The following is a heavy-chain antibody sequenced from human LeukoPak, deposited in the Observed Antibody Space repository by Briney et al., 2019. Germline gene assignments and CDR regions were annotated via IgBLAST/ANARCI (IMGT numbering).Heavy chain of an antibody. V-gene: IGHV3-23*01. CDR1: GITFSTYA. CDR2: IRGSGGGT. CDR3: TRDPNGDYVGACDM. D-gene: IGHD4-17*01. Sequence: GGSLRLSCAASGITFSTYAMTWVRQAPGKGLEWVSSIRGSGGGTDYADSVKGRFTISRDNSRDTLFLQMNSLRAEDTALYYCTRDPNGDYVGACDMWGPGTMVTVSS. J-gene: IGHJ3*02.